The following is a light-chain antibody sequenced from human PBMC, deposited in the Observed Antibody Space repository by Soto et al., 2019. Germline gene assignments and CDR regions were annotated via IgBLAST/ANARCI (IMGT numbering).Light chain of an antibody. CDR3: CSHTISSALQV. CDR1: SSDVGSSNL. J-gene: IGLJ1*01. V-gene: IGLV2-23*02. Sequence: QSVLTQPASVSGSPGQSITISCTGTSSDVGSSNLVSWYQHHPGKAPKLIIYEAIKRPSGVSDRFSGSKSGNTASLTISGLQGDDESDYYCCSHTISSALQVFGTGTKVTAL. CDR2: EAI.